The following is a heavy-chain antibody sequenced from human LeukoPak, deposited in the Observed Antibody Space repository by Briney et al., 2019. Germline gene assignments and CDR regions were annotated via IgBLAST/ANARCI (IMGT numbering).Heavy chain of an antibody. V-gene: IGHV3-11*01. J-gene: IGHJ3*02. Sequence: PGGSLRLSCAASGFTFSDYYVSWIRQAPGKGLEWVSYISSSGSTIYYADSVKGRFTISRDNAKNSLYLQMNSLRAEDTAVYYCARPSIAVAGKEDAFDIWGQGTMVTVSS. CDR1: GFTFSDYY. CDR3: ARPSIAVAGKEDAFDI. CDR2: ISSSGSTI. D-gene: IGHD6-19*01.